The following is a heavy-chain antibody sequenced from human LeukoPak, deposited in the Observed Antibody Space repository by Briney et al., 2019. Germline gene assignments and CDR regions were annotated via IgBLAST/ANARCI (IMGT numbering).Heavy chain of an antibody. CDR2: IYYSGST. D-gene: IGHD3-10*01. Sequence: SETLSLTCTVSGGSISSGSYYWSWIRQPPGKGLEWIGYIYYSGSTNYNPSLKSRVTISVDTSKNQFSLKLSSVTAADTAVYYCARDPGDAFDIWGQGTMVTASS. V-gene: IGHV4-61*01. CDR1: GGSISSGSYY. CDR3: ARDPGDAFDI. J-gene: IGHJ3*02.